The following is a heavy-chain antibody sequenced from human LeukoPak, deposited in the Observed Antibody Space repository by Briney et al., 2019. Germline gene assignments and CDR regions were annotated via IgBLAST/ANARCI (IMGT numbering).Heavy chain of an antibody. V-gene: IGHV4-39*07. Sequence: SETLSLTCTVSGGSISSGGYYWGWIRQPPGKGLEWIGSIYYSGSTYYNPSLKSRVTISVDTSKNQFSLKLSSVTAADTAVYYCARVLEASLSSGYDYWGQGTLVTVSS. CDR1: GGSISSGGYY. D-gene: IGHD6-19*01. J-gene: IGHJ4*02. CDR3: ARVLEASLSSGYDY. CDR2: IYYSGST.